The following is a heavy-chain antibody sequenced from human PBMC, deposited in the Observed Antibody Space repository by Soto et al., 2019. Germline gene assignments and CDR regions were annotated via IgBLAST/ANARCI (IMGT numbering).Heavy chain of an antibody. J-gene: IGHJ4*02. CDR1: GFTFSDYY. D-gene: IGHD4-17*01. Sequence: GGSLRLSCAASGFTFSDYYMSWIRQAPGKGLEWVSYISSSSSYTDYADSVKGRFTISRDNAENSLYLQMNSLRAEDTAVYYCARDSVTTMTSDYWGQGTPVTVS. CDR2: ISSSSSYT. CDR3: ARDSVTTMTSDY. V-gene: IGHV3-11*05.